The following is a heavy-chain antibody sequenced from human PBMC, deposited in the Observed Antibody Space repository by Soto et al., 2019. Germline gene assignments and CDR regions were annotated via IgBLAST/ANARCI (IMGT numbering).Heavy chain of an antibody. CDR1: GYTFTSYA. D-gene: IGHD3-3*01. CDR2: INAGNGNT. V-gene: IGHV1-3*01. Sequence: QVQLVQSGAEVKKPGASVKVSCKASGYTFTSYAMHWVRQAPGQSLEWMGWINAGNGNTKYSQKFQGRVTITRDTSASTAYMELSSLRSEDTAVYYCARGDFWSGYYYYYGMDVWGQGTTVTVSS. CDR3: ARGDFWSGYYYYYGMDV. J-gene: IGHJ6*02.